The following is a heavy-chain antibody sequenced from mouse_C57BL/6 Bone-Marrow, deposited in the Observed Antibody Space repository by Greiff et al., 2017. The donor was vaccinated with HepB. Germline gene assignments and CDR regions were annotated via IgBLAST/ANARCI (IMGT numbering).Heavy chain of an antibody. CDR2: ISYDGSN. CDR3: ARVGLRRGFAY. CDR1: GYSITSGYY. V-gene: IGHV3-6*01. Sequence: ESGPGLVKPSQSLSLTCSVTGYSITSGYYWNWIRQFPGNKLEWMGYISYDGSNNYNPSLKNRISITRDTSKNQFFLKLNSVTTEDTATYYCARVGLRRGFAYGGQGTLVTVSA. D-gene: IGHD2-4*01. J-gene: IGHJ3*01.